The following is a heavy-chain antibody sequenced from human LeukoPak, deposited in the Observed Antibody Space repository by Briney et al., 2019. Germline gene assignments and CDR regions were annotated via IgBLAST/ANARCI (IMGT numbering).Heavy chain of an antibody. CDR2: ISSSSSYI. CDR3: ARDKKTDDYSDYWPWEVHY. CDR1: GFTFRSHS. J-gene: IGHJ4*02. Sequence: PGGSLRLSCAASGFTFRSHSMNCVRQAPGKGLEWVSSISSSSSYIYYADSVKGRFTISRDNAKNSLYLQMNSLRAEDTAVYYCARDKKTDDYSDYWPWEVHYWGQGPLVIVSS. D-gene: IGHD4-11*01. V-gene: IGHV3-21*06.